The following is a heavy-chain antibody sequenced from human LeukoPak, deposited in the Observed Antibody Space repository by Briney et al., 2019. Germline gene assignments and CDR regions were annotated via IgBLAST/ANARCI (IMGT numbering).Heavy chain of an antibody. CDR1: GFTFSSSA. CDR2: ISNNGGYT. CDR3: ASRPPGPYYGMDV. J-gene: IGHJ6*02. V-gene: IGHV3-23*01. Sequence: GGSLRLSCAASGFTFSSSAMSWVRQAPGKGLEWVSAISNNGGYTYYADSVKGRFTISRDNSKNTLYLQMNSLRAEDTAVYYCASRPPGPYYGMDVWGQGTTVTVSS.